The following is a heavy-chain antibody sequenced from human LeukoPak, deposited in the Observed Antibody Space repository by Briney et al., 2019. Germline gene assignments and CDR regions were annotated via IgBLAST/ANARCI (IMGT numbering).Heavy chain of an antibody. V-gene: IGHV4-59*04. CDR3: ARRKYGVGFDP. CDR2: VYSTGNT. D-gene: IGHD2-8*01. Sequence: GSLRLSCAASGFTFSDYYMSWIRQPPGKGLEWIGCVYSTGNTFYNPSLKSRVTMSVDTSRNQFSLKLSSVTAADTAVHYCARRKYGVGFDPWGQGTLVTVSS. CDR1: GFTFSDYY. J-gene: IGHJ5*02.